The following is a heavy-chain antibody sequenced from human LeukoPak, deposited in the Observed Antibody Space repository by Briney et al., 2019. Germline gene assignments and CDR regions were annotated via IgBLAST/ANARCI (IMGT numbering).Heavy chain of an antibody. J-gene: IGHJ6*03. CDR1: GFTFSNYW. CDR3: AKGDGGSETYFYMDV. Sequence: GGSLRLSCAASGFTFSNYWMNWVRQAPGKGLEWVANIKQDGSETYYVDSVKGRFTISRDNSKNTIYLQMNSLRPEDTAVYYCAKGDGGSETYFYMDVWGKGTAVTVSS. V-gene: IGHV3-7*01. D-gene: IGHD5-12*01. CDR2: IKQDGSET.